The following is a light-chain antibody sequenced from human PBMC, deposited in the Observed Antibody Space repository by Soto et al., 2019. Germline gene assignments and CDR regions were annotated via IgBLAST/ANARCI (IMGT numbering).Light chain of an antibody. V-gene: IGLV1-47*01. CDR3: AARLRSLSRTWV. J-gene: IGLJ3*02. CDR2: KNN. CDR1: NSNIEDNY. Sequence: QSVLTQPPSASGTPGQRVTISCSGSNSNIEDNYVYWYQQLPGTAPKLLIYKNNQRPSGVPDRFSGSRSGTSASLVISGLRSADDADYYCAARLRSLSRTWVFGGGTQLTVL.